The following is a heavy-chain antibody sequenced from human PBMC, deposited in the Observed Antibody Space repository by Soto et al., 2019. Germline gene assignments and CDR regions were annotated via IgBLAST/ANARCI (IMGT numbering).Heavy chain of an antibody. J-gene: IGHJ4*02. Sequence: GGSLRLSCAASGFTFTRYSMNWVRQAPGKELEWVSSISSTTNYIYYGDSMKGRFTISRDNAKNSLYLEMNSLRAEDTAVYYCARESEDLTSNFDYWGQGTLVTVSS. CDR1: GFTFTRYS. CDR3: ARESEDLTSNFDY. CDR2: ISSTTNYI. V-gene: IGHV3-21*06.